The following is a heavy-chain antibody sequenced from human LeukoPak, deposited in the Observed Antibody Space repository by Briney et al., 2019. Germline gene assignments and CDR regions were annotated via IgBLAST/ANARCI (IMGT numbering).Heavy chain of an antibody. D-gene: IGHD6-19*01. CDR1: GLTFSSYA. Sequence: GGSLRLSCAASGLTFSSYAINWVRQAPGKGLEWVSAISGSGGSTYYADSVKGRFTISRDNSKNTVYLQMNSLRAEDTAVYYCAKTTTGYSSGRFPGWPVDYWGQGTLVTVSS. J-gene: IGHJ4*02. CDR2: ISGSGGST. CDR3: AKTTTGYSSGRFPGWPVDY. V-gene: IGHV3-23*01.